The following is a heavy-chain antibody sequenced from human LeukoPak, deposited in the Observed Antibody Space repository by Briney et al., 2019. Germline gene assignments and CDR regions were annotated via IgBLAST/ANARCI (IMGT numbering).Heavy chain of an antibody. V-gene: IGHV4-59*01. J-gene: IGHJ5*02. D-gene: IGHD3-10*01. Sequence: SETLSLTCTVSGGSISSYYCSWIRQPPGKGLEWIGYMYYSGSTNYNPSLKSRVTISVDTSKKQFSLKLSSVTAADTAVYYCARGLGPGYGWGWFDPWGQGTLVTVSS. CDR1: GGSISSYY. CDR2: MYYSGST. CDR3: ARGLGPGYGWGWFDP.